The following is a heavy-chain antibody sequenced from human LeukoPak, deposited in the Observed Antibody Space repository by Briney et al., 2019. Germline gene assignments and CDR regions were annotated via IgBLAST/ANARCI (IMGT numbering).Heavy chain of an antibody. CDR1: GFTFSSYS. Sequence: PGVSLRLSCAASGFTFSSYSMNWVRQAPGKGLEWVSYISSSSSTIYYADSVKGRFTISRDNAKNSLYLQMNSLRAEDTAVYYCARDSITIFGVINYWGQGTLVTVSS. CDR2: ISSSSSTI. V-gene: IGHV3-48*01. CDR3: ARDSITIFGVINY. J-gene: IGHJ4*02. D-gene: IGHD3-3*01.